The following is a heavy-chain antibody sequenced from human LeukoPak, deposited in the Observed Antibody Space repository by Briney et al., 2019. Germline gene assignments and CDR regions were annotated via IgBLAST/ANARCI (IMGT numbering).Heavy chain of an antibody. CDR1: GFTFDDYA. CDR3: AKDSVAVTGTGNIDY. CDR2: ISWDGGSS. Sequence: GGSLRLSCAASGFTFDDYAMHWVRQAPGKGLEWVSLISWDGGSSYYADSVKGRFTISRDNSKNSLYLQMNSLRAEDTALYYCAKDSVAVTGTGNIDYWGQGTLVTVSS. J-gene: IGHJ4*02. V-gene: IGHV3-43D*03. D-gene: IGHD6-19*01.